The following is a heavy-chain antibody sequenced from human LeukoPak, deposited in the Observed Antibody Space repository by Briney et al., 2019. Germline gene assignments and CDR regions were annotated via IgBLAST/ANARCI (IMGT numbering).Heavy chain of an antibody. CDR3: ASLYSGSYYAIGDY. J-gene: IGHJ4*02. Sequence: SETLSLTCAVSGGSISSSNWWSWVRQPPGKGLEWIGEIYHSGSTNYNPSLKSRVTISVDKSKNQFSLKLSSVTAADTAVYYCASLYSGSYYAIGDYWGREPWSPSPQ. CDR1: GGSISSSNW. D-gene: IGHD1-26*01. CDR2: IYHSGST. V-gene: IGHV4-4*02.